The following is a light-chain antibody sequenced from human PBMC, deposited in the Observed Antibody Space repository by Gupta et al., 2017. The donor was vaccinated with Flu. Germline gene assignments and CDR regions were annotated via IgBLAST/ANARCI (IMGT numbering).Light chain of an antibody. CDR3: QQYKNYPYS. Sequence: DIQMTQSPSTLSASVGDRVTISCRASQSINNWLAWYQQNPGKAPKLLIYHVSTLQSEVPSRFSGSGSGTDFTLTISSLQPDDFATYYCQQYKNYPYSFGQGTKLEIK. V-gene: IGKV1-5*03. CDR1: QSINNW. CDR2: HVS. J-gene: IGKJ2*03.